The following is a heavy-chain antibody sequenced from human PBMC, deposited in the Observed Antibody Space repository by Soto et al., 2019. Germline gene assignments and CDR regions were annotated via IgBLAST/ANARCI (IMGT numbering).Heavy chain of an antibody. J-gene: IGHJ6*03. Sequence: GGSLRLSCAASGFTFSSYAMSWVRQAPGKGLEWVSAISGSGGSTYYADSVKGRFTIFRDNSKNTLYLQMNSLRAEDTAVYYCAKDGGDIVVVPAAMSLYYYYYYMDVWGKGTTVTVSS. CDR1: GFTFSSYA. CDR3: AKDGGDIVVVPAAMSLYYYYYYMDV. D-gene: IGHD2-2*01. CDR2: ISGSGGST. V-gene: IGHV3-23*01.